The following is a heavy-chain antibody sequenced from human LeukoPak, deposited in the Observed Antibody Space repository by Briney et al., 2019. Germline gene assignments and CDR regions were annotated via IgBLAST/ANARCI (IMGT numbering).Heavy chain of an antibody. D-gene: IGHD2-2*01. CDR1: GYTFTSYW. Sequence: GESLKISCKGSGYTFTSYWIGWVRQMPGKGLEWMGIIYPGDSDTRYSPSFQGQVTISADKSISTAYLQWSSLKASDTGIYYCARSTGYCSRTSCAGHYRGQGTLVTVSS. V-gene: IGHV5-51*01. CDR3: ARSTGYCSRTSCAGHY. CDR2: IYPGDSDT. J-gene: IGHJ4*02.